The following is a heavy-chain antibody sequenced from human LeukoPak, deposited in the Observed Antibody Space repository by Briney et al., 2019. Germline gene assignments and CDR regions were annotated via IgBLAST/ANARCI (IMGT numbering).Heavy chain of an antibody. Sequence: SETLSLTCAVYGGSFSGYYWSWIRQPPGKGLEWIGEINHSGSTNYNPSLKSRVTISVDTSKNQFSLRLSSVIAADTAVYYCARSASMIPTLWGQGTLVTVSS. CDR2: INHSGST. J-gene: IGHJ4*02. V-gene: IGHV4-34*01. CDR3: ARSASMIPTL. D-gene: IGHD2/OR15-2a*01. CDR1: GGSFSGYY.